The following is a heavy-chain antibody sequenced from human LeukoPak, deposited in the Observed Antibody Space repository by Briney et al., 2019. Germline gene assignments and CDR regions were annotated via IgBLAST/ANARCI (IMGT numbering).Heavy chain of an antibody. CDR1: AFTFSNYA. J-gene: IGHJ4*02. CDR3: ATLPARNGYDYFDY. V-gene: IGHV3-30*04. D-gene: IGHD5-12*01. CDR2: ISYDGSNK. Sequence: GRSLRLSCAASAFTFSNYAMHWVRQAPGKGLEWVAVISYDGSNKYYADSVKGRFTISRDNSKNTLYLQMNSLRAEDTAVYYSATLPARNGYDYFDYWGQGTLVTVSS.